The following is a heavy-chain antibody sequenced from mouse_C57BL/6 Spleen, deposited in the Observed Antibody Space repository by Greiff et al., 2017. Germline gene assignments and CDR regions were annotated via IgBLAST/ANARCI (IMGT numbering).Heavy chain of an antibody. J-gene: IGHJ2*01. CDR1: GFTFSSYT. CDR2: ISGGGGNT. Sequence: EVQRVESGGGLVKPGGSLKLSCAASGFTFSSYTMSWVRQTPEQRLEWVATISGGGGNTYYPDSVKGRVTISRDNAKNTLYLQMSSLRSEDTALYYGARQNDGLDYWGQGTTLTVSS. CDR3: ARQNDGLDY. D-gene: IGHD2-12*01. V-gene: IGHV5-9*01.